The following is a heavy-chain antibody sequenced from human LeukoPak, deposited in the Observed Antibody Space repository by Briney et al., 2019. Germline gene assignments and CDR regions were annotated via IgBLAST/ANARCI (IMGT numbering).Heavy chain of an antibody. CDR2: IKQDGSEK. CDR1: GFTFSSYW. V-gene: IGHV3-7*01. CDR3: ARAGQRGYSYEPGVGWFDP. J-gene: IGHJ5*02. Sequence: GGSLRLSCAASGFTFSSYWMSWVRQAPGKGLEWVANIKQDGSEKYYVDSVKGRFTISRDNAKNSLYLQMNSLRAEDTAVYYCARAGQRGYSYEPGVGWFDPWGQGTLVTVSS. D-gene: IGHD5-18*01.